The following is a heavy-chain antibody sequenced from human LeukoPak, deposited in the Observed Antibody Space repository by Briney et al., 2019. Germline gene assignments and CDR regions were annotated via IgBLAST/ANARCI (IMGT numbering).Heavy chain of an antibody. CDR3: AKHFGSGTYYNFLDY. D-gene: IGHD3-10*01. CDR2: ISGSGGST. Sequence: PGGSLRLSCAASGFTFSSYAMSWVRQAPGKGPEWVSAISGSGGSTYYADSVKGRFTISRDNSKNTLYLHVNSLRAEDTAVYYCAKHFGSGTYYNFLDYWGQGTLVTVSS. CDR1: GFTFSSYA. V-gene: IGHV3-23*01. J-gene: IGHJ4*02.